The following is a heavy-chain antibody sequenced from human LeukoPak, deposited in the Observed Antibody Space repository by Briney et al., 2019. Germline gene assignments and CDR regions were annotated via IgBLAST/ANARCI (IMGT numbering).Heavy chain of an antibody. J-gene: IGHJ4*02. Sequence: ASVKVSCKASGYTFTSYGISWVRQAPGQGLEWMGWISAYNGNTNYAQKLQGRVTMTTDTSTSTAYMELSSLRSEDTAVYYCARDTVPYSSGWYHTFYFDYWGQGTLVTVSS. CDR3: ARDTVPYSSGWYHTFYFDY. V-gene: IGHV1-18*01. CDR1: GYTFTSYG. CDR2: ISAYNGNT. D-gene: IGHD6-19*01.